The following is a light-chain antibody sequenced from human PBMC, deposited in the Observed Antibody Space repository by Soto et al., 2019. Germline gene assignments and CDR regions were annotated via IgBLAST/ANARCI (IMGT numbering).Light chain of an antibody. CDR2: DMS. Sequence: IVLTQSPDTLYLSPGERATLSCRATENVGSMLAWYQQKPGRVPKLLMYDMSIRAAGTPARFTGSGSGTDFTLTTSSLEPEDFAVYYCQEGGSWHTFGGGTKVEIK. CDR3: QEGGSWHT. J-gene: IGKJ4*01. V-gene: IGKV3-11*01. CDR1: ENVGSM.